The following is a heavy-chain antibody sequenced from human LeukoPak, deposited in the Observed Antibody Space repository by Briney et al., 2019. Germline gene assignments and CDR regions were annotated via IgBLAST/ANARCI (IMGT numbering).Heavy chain of an antibody. V-gene: IGHV3-21*01. Sequence: GGSLRLSCAASGFTFSSYSMNWVRQAPGKGLEWVSSISSSSSYIYYADSVKGRFTISRDNAKNSLYLQMNSLRAEDTAVYYCARAPIVVSAFDIWGQGTMVTVSS. CDR1: GFTFSSYS. CDR2: ISSSSSYI. CDR3: ARAPIVVSAFDI. D-gene: IGHD3-22*01. J-gene: IGHJ3*02.